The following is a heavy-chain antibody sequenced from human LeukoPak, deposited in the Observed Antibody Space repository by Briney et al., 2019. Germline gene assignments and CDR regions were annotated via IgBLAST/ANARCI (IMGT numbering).Heavy chain of an antibody. D-gene: IGHD3-9*01. J-gene: IGHJ4*02. CDR3: ATGTVYYDILTGYRMNYFDY. CDR2: FDPEDGET. Sequence: ASVKVSCKVSGYTLTELSMHWVRQAPGKGLEWMGGFDPEDGETIYAQKLQGRVTMTEDTSTDTAYMELSSLRSEDTAVYYCATGTVYYDILTGYRMNYFDYWGQGTLVTVSS. V-gene: IGHV1-24*01. CDR1: GYTLTELS.